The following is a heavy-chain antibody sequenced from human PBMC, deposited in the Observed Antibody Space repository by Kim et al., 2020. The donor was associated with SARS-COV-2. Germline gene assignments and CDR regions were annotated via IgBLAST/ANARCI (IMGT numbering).Heavy chain of an antibody. J-gene: IGHJ4*02. CDR2: ISWNSGSI. CDR3: GKDNGTAMGWWLDY. D-gene: IGHD5-18*01. V-gene: IGHV3-9*01. CDR1: GFTFDDYA. Sequence: GGSLRLSCAASGFTFDDYAMHWVRQAPGKGLEWVSGISWNSGSIGYADSVKGRFTISRDNAKNSLYLQMNSLRAEDTALYYCGKDNGTAMGWWLDYWGQGTLVTVSS.